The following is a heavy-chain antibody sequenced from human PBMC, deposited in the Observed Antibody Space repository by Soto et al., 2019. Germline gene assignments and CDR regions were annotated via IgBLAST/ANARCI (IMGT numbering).Heavy chain of an antibody. CDR1: GGSISSGGYS. CDR3: ARLEGGGAFDI. J-gene: IGHJ3*02. V-gene: IGHV4-30-2*01. CDR2: IYHSGST. Sequence: PSETLSLTCAVSGGSISSGGYSWSWIRQPPGKGLEWIGYIYHSGSTYYNPSLKSRVTISVDRSKNQFSLKLSSVTAADTAVCYCARLEGGGAFDIWGQGTMVTVSS. D-gene: IGHD2-15*01.